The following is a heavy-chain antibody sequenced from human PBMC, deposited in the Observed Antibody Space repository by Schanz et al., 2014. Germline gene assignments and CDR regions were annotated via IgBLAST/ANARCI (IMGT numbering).Heavy chain of an antibody. CDR1: GFTFSSHW. CDR3: ARKVVATIGGYYDN. J-gene: IGHJ4*02. Sequence: EVQLVQSGGGLVQPGGSLRLSCAASGFTFSSHWMHWVRQDPGKGLVWVARINSVGSNTDYADSVKSRFTISRDNSRNTLYLQMNSLRPEDTAVYYCARKVVATIGGYYDNWGQGALVIVSS. D-gene: IGHD5-12*01. V-gene: IGHV3-74*01. CDR2: INSVGSNT.